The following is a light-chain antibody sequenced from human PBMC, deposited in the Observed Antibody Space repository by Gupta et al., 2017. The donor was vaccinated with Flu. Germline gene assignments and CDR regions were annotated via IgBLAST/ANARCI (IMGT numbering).Light chain of an antibody. Sequence: QSALTQPASVSGSPGQSITISCTGTSSDVGGYNYVSWYQQHPGKAPKLMIYEVSKRPSGVSNRFSGSKSGNTASLTISVLQAEDEADYYCSSYTSSSRVFGGGTKLTVL. CDR3: SSYTSSSRV. CDR2: EVS. J-gene: IGLJ3*02. CDR1: SSDVGGYNY. V-gene: IGLV2-14*01.